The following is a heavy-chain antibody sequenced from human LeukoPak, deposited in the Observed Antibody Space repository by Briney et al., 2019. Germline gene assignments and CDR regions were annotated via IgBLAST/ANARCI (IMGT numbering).Heavy chain of an antibody. D-gene: IGHD3-10*01. V-gene: IGHV4-59*08. CDR3: ARTKSRVRYYFDY. CDR2: IYYSGST. Sequence: SETLSLTCTVSGGSISSYYWSWIRQPPGKGLEWIGYIYYSGSTNYNPSLKSRVTISVDTSKNQFSLKLSSVTAADTAVYYCARTKSRVRYYFDYWGQGTLVTVSS. CDR1: GGSISSYY. J-gene: IGHJ4*02.